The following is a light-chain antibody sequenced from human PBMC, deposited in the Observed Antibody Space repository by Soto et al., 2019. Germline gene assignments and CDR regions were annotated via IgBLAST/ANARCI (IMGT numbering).Light chain of an antibody. CDR3: QQYYNWPWT. J-gene: IGKJ1*01. CDR2: GAS. Sequence: EIVMTQSPATLSVSPGERATLSCRASQSVSSNLAWYQQEPGQAPRLLIYGASTRATGIPARFSGSGSGTEFTLTISSLQSEDFAVYYCQQYYNWPWTFGPGTKVDIK. CDR1: QSVSSN. V-gene: IGKV3-15*01.